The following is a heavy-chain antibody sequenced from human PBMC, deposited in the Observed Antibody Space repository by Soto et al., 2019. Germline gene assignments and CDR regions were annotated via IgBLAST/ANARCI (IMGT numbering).Heavy chain of an antibody. CDR1: GYTFTSYA. CDR3: ARKLLSGYNNSWFDP. J-gene: IGHJ5*02. V-gene: IGHV1-3*01. D-gene: IGHD5-12*01. Sequence: GASVKVSCKASGYTFTSYAMHWVRQAPGQRLEWMGWINAGNGNTKYSQKFQGRVTITRDTSASTAYMELSSLRSEDTAVYYCARKLLSGYNNSWFDPWGQGTLVTVSS. CDR2: INAGNGNT.